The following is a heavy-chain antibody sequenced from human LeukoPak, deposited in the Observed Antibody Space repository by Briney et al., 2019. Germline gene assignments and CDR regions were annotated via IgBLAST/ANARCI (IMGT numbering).Heavy chain of an antibody. D-gene: IGHD6-19*01. CDR1: GGSISSYY. CDR2: IYYSGST. CDR3: ARHSSGRFDY. V-gene: IGHV4-59*08. J-gene: IGHJ4*02. Sequence: SETLSLTCTVSGGSISSYYWSWIRQPPGKGLEWIGYIYYSGSTNYNPSLKSRVTISVDTSKNQFSLKLSSVTAADTAVYYCARHSSGRFDYWGQGTLVTVSS.